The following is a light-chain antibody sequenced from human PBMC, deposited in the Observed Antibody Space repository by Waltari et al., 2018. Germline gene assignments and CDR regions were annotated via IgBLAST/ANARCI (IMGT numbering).Light chain of an antibody. V-gene: IGKV1-5*03. CDR1: QSLSSW. Sequence: DIQMTQSPSTLSASVGDSVTITCRASQSLSSWLAWYPQKPGKAPKLLVYQASTLESGVPPRFSGSAFGTEFTLTISSLQPDDFATYYCQQYNSRPWTFGQGTKVEF. CDR2: QAS. J-gene: IGKJ1*01. CDR3: QQYNSRPWT.